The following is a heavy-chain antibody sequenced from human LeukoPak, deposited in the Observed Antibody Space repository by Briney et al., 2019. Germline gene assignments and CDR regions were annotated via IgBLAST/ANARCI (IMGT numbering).Heavy chain of an antibody. CDR2: IGSSSSYI. D-gene: IGHD2-2*01. J-gene: IGHJ5*02. CDR1: GFTFSSYS. CDR3: ARDLVPAANNWFDP. V-gene: IGHV3-21*01. Sequence: TGGSLRPSCPASGFTFSSYSMNWARQPPGKGREWVTSIGSSSSYIYYADSVKGRFTTSRDNAKNSLYLQMNSLRAEDTAVYYCARDLVPAANNWFDPWGQGTLVTVSS.